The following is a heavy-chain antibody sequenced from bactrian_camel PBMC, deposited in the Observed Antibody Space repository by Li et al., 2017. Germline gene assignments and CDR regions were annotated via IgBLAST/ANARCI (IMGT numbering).Heavy chain of an antibody. V-gene: IGHV3S63*01. D-gene: IGHD5*01. Sequence: VQLVESGGGSVQAGGPLRLSCAASVYTPALYCMAWFRQVPGKEREGIAVIENGRTDYADSVRGRFTISRDNAKNTLYLQLNSLNAEDTAIYYCARKGWSHPAMEEFAYWGQGTQVTVS. CDR2: IENGRT. J-gene: IGHJ6*01. CDR3: ARKGWSHPAMEEFAY. CDR1: VYTPALYC.